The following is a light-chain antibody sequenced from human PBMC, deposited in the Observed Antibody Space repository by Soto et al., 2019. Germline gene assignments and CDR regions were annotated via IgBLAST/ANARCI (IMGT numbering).Light chain of an antibody. Sequence: DIQMTQSPSSLSTSVGDRVTITCRASQDIGRSFAWFQQKPGQAPKSLVYDAFIFQSGVPSGFTVSGSGTDFTLTISGLQPEDFATYYCQQYDSYPYIFGGGTKVEIK. CDR2: DAF. V-gene: IGKV1-16*01. CDR3: QQYDSYPYI. CDR1: QDIGRS. J-gene: IGKJ4*01.